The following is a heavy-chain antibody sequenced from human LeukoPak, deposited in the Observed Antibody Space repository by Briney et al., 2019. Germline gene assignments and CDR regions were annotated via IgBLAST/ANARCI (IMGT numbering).Heavy chain of an antibody. CDR1: GYTFTSYA. V-gene: IGHV1-3*01. CDR3: ARCLTGVNPQYYYDSSGLGY. CDR2: INAGNGNT. Sequence: ASVKVSCKASGYTFTSYAMHWVRQAPGQRLEWMGWINAGNGNTKYSQKFQGRVTITRDTSASTAYMELSSLRSEDTAVYYCARCLTGVNPQYYYDSSGLGYWGQGTLVTVSS. D-gene: IGHD3-22*01. J-gene: IGHJ4*02.